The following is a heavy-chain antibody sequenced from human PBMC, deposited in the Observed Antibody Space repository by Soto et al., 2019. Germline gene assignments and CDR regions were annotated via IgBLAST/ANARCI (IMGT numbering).Heavy chain of an antibody. CDR1: GFTFSSYW. D-gene: IGHD3-10*01. V-gene: IGHV3-7*04. CDR2: IKQDGSEK. J-gene: IGHJ3*02. CDR3: ARDLTMVRGVIVPDNHDAFDI. Sequence: LRLSCAASGFTFSSYWMSWVRQAPGKGLEWVANIKQDGSEKYYVDSVKGRFAISRDNAKNSLYLQMNSLRAEDTAVYYCARDLTMVRGVIVPDNHDAFDIWGQGTMVTVSS.